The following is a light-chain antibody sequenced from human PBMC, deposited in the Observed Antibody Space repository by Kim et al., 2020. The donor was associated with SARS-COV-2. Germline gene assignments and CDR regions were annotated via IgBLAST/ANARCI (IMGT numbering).Light chain of an antibody. CDR1: SLRSYY. V-gene: IGLV3-19*01. CDR2: GKN. Sequence: ALGTTVRISCQGGSLRSYYASWYQQKPEQAPVLVIDGKNNRPSGIPDRFAGSSSGNTASLTIAGAQAEDEADYYCNSRDSSGNQVFGGGTQLTVL. CDR3: NSRDSSGNQV. J-gene: IGLJ2*01.